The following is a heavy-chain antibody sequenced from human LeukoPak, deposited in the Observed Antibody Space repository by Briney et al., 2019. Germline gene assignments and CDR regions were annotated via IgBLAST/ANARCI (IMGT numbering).Heavy chain of an antibody. V-gene: IGHV3-30*18. D-gene: IGHD5-12*01. CDR2: ISYDGSNK. Sequence: GGSLRLSCAASGFTFSSYGMHWVRQAPGKGLEWVAVISYDGSNKYYADSVKGRFTISRDNSKNTLYLQMNSLRAEDTAVYYCAKVEINWSMDIDDYWGQGTRVTVSS. CDR3: AKVEINWSMDIDDY. CDR1: GFTFSSYG. J-gene: IGHJ4*02.